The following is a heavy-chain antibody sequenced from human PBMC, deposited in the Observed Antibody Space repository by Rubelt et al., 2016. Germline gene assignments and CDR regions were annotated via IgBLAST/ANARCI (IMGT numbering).Heavy chain of an antibody. Sequence: GSLRLSCAASGLTFSIYAMNWVRQAPGKGLEWVSAISSSSRYLYYADSVKGRFTISRDNAKNSLFLQMSSLRAEDTAVYYCARVFDYNFWSGYYYWGQGTLVAVSS. V-gene: IGHV3-21*01. D-gene: IGHD3-3*01. CDR3: ARVFDYNFWSGYYY. J-gene: IGHJ4*02. CDR2: ISSSSRYL. CDR1: GLTFSIYA.